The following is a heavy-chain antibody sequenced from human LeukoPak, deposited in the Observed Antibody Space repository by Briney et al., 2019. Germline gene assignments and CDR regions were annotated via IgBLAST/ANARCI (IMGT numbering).Heavy chain of an antibody. D-gene: IGHD2-2*01. Sequence: ASVNVSCKASGYTFTDYGITWVRQAPGQGLEWMGWISADNDYTDYSQKLQGRVTMTTDTSTSTAYLELRSLRSDDTALYYCARVEVPAALLGLDYWGQGTLVTVSS. J-gene: IGHJ4*02. CDR2: ISADNDYT. CDR3: ARVEVPAALLGLDY. CDR1: GYTFTDYG. V-gene: IGHV1-18*01.